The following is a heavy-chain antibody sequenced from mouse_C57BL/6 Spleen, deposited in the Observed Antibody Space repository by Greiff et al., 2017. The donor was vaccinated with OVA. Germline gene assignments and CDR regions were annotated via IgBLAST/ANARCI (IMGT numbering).Heavy chain of an antibody. CDR1: GYAFSSSW. Sequence: QVQLQQSGPELVKPGASVKISCKASGYAFSSSWMNWVKQRPGKGLEWIGRIYPGDVDTNYNGKFKGKATLTADKSSSTAYMQLSSLTSEDSAVYCCARWVAYGYDIYYAMDYWGQGTSVTVSS. D-gene: IGHD2-2*01. J-gene: IGHJ4*01. V-gene: IGHV1-82*01. CDR3: ARWVAYGYDIYYAMDY. CDR2: IYPGDVDT.